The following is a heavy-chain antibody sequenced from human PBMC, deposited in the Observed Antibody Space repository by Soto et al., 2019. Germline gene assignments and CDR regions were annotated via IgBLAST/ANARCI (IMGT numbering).Heavy chain of an antibody. CDR1: GGSFSGYY. Sequence: SETLSLTCAVYGGSFSGYYWSWIRQPPGKGLEWIGEINHSGSTNYNPSLKSRVTISVDTSKNQFSLKLSSVTAVDTAVYYCAREAYCSSTSCQFDYWGQGTLVTVSS. CDR3: AREAYCSSTSCQFDY. D-gene: IGHD2-2*01. V-gene: IGHV4-34*01. CDR2: INHSGST. J-gene: IGHJ4*02.